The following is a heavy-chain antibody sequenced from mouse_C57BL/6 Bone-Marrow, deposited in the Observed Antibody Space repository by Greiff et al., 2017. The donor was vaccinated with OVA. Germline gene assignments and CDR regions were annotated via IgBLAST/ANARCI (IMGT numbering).Heavy chain of an antibody. CDR2: INPGSGGT. Sequence: QVQLQQSGAELVRPGTSVKVSCKASGYAFTNYLIEWVKQRPGQGLEWIGVINPGSGGTNYNEKFKGKATLTADKSSSTAYMQLSSLTSEDSAVYFCARSHYYGSRGFAYWGQGTLVTVSA. D-gene: IGHD1-1*01. CDR3: ARSHYYGSRGFAY. J-gene: IGHJ3*01. V-gene: IGHV1-54*01. CDR1: GYAFTNYL.